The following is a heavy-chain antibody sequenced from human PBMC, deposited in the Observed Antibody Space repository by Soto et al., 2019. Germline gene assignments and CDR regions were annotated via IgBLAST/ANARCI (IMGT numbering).Heavy chain of an antibody. CDR2: IWYDGSNK. CDR1: GFTFSSYG. J-gene: IGHJ6*02. CDR3: ATTVTTYYYYGMDV. Sequence: QVQLVESGGGVVQPGRSLRLSCAASGFTFSSYGMHWVRQAPGKGLEWVAVIWYDGSNKYYADSVKGRFTISRDNSKNTLYLQMNRLRAEDTAVYYCATTVTTYYYYGMDVWGQGTTVTVSS. D-gene: IGHD4-17*01. V-gene: IGHV3-33*01.